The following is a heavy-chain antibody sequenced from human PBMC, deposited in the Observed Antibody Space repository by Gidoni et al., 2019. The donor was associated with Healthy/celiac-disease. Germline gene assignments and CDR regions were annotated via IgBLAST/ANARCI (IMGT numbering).Heavy chain of an antibody. CDR2: MNPNSGNT. Sequence: QVQLVQSGAEVKKPGASVKVSCKASGYTFTSYDINWVRQATGQGLEWMGWMNPNSGNTGYAQKFQGRVTMTRNTSISTAYMELSSLRSEDTAVYYCARGLPEDCSSTSCPKQYYYYYYMDVWGKGTTVTVSS. V-gene: IGHV1-8*01. CDR3: ARGLPEDCSSTSCPKQYYYYYYMDV. D-gene: IGHD2-2*01. J-gene: IGHJ6*03. CDR1: GYTFTSYD.